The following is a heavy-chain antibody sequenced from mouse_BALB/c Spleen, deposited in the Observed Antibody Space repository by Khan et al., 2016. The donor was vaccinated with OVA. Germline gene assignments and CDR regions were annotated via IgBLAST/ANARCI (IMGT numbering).Heavy chain of an antibody. CDR2: INPSNGGT. CDR1: GYTFTSYY. CDR3: TRSGDGAFAY. Sequence: QVQLKQSEAELVKPGASVRLSCTASGYTFTSYYLSWVKQRPGHVLEWIGDINPSNGGTNFTENFTTKATLTVDKSSSTAYMQLSILTSEDSAVYYCTRSGDGAFAYWGQGTLVTVSA. D-gene: IGHD1-1*02. V-gene: IGHV1S81*02. J-gene: IGHJ3*01.